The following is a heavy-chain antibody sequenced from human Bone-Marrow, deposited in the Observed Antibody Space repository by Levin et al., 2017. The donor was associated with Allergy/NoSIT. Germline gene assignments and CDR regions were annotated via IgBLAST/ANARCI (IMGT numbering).Heavy chain of an antibody. Sequence: PSETLSLTCTVSGGSISSYHWNWIRQPPGKGLEWIGYIYFTGSTEYNPSLKSRISMSVDRSKSQFSLRLSSVTAADTAVYYCANLGGVCSGSSCYPNDSDFWGQGTLVTVSS. CDR1: GGSISSYH. D-gene: IGHD2-2*01. J-gene: IGHJ4*02. V-gene: IGHV4-4*09. CDR3: ANLGGVCSGSSCYPNDSDF. CDR2: IYFTGST.